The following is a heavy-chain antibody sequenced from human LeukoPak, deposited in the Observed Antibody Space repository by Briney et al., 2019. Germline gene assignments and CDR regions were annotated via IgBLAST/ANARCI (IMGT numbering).Heavy chain of an antibody. Sequence: GGSLRLSCAASGFTFSSYGMHWVRQAPGKGLEWVAVISYDGSNKYYADSVKGRFTISRDNSKNTLYLQMNSLRAEDTAVYYCAEDGGCSGGSCYTLLWAFDIWGQGTMVTVSS. V-gene: IGHV3-30*18. CDR3: AEDGGCSGGSCYTLLWAFDI. J-gene: IGHJ3*02. D-gene: IGHD2-15*01. CDR2: ISYDGSNK. CDR1: GFTFSSYG.